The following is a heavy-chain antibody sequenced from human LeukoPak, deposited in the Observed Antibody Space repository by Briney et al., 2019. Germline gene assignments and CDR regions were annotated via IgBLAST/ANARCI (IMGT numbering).Heavy chain of an antibody. CDR3: AGGTYCSGGSCYWGAFDI. CDR2: IYYSGST. Sequence: SETLSLTCTVSGGSISSYCWSWIRQPPGKGLEWIGYIYYSGSTNYNPSLKSRVTISVDTSKNQFSLKLSSVTAADTAVYYCAGGTYCSGGSCYWGAFDIWGQGTMVTVSS. J-gene: IGHJ3*02. CDR1: GGSISSYC. D-gene: IGHD2-15*01. V-gene: IGHV4-59*01.